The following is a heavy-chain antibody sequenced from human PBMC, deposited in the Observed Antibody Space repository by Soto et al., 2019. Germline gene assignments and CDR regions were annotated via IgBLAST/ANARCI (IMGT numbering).Heavy chain of an antibody. D-gene: IGHD2-15*01. CDR2: IYKSATT. CDR1: GDSISTVDYF. V-gene: IGHV4-30-4*01. CDR3: ARGRYCLTGRCFPNWFDS. J-gene: IGHJ5*01. Sequence: SETLSLTCSVSGDSISTVDYFWAWIRQPPGQAPEYIGYIYKSATTYYNPSFESRVAISLDTSKSQFSLNVTSVTAADTAVYFCARGRYCLTGRCFPNWFDSWGQGTLVTVSS.